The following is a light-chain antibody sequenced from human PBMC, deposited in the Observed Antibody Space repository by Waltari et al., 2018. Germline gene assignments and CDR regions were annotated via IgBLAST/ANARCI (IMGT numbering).Light chain of an antibody. J-gene: IGLJ2*01. CDR2: GVT. CDR1: SSDVGGYNY. V-gene: IGLV2-14*03. Sequence: QSALTQPASVSGSPGQSLTISCTGTSSDVGGYNYVSWYQQHPGGAPRLMIYGVTNRPSGFPIRFSGSKSGNTASLTISGLQPEDEAYYYCSSYTTSDTLIFAGGTKLTVL. CDR3: SSYTTSDTLI.